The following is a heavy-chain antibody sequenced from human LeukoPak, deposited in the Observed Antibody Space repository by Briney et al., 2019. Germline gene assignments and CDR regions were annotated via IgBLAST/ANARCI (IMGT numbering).Heavy chain of an antibody. J-gene: IGHJ4*02. V-gene: IGHV3-30*03. D-gene: IGHD5-18*01. CDR1: GFTFSSYG. CDR2: ISYDGSNK. CDR3: ASSGYSYGLDY. Sequence: GGSLRLSCAASGFTFSSYGMHWVRQAPGKGLEWVAVISYDGSNKYYADSVEGRFTISRDNSKNTLYLQMNSLRAEDTAVYYCASSGYSYGLDYWGQGTLVTVSS.